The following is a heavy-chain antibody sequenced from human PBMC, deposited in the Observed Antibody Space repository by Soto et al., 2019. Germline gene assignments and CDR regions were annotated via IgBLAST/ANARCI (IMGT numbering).Heavy chain of an antibody. CDR2: IHYSGTT. CDR3: ARYNSYATDY. V-gene: IGHV4-59*01. CDR1: GTSISSYY. Sequence: SETLSLTCTVSGTSISSYYWSWIRQPPGKGLEWIANIHYSGTTNYNPSLASRVTLSVDTSKNQFSLKMTSVTAADRAMYFCARYNSYATDYWGRGTLVTVSS. D-gene: IGHD2-2*01. J-gene: IGHJ4*02.